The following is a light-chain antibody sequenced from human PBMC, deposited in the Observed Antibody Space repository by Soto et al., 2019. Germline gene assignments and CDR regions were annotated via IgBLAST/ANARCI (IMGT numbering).Light chain of an antibody. V-gene: IGKV1D-16*01. CDR1: QGISSW. CDR3: QQYHSYPLN. Sequence: DIPMTQSPSSLSASVGDRVSITCRASQGISSWVAWYQQKPGKGPKSLIFAASSLQSGVSSRFSASGSGTDFTLTINSLQPEDSATYYCQQYHSYPLNFGGGTKVEIK. J-gene: IGKJ4*01. CDR2: AAS.